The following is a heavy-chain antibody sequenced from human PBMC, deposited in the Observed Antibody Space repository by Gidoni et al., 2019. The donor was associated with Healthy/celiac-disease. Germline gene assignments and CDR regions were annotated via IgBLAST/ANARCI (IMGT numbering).Heavy chain of an antibody. CDR1: GFTFSSYA. CDR3: AKSPRTYDSSGYYRSYYYYGMDV. J-gene: IGHJ6*02. CDR2: ISGSGGST. V-gene: IGHV3-23*01. D-gene: IGHD3-22*01. Sequence: EVQLLESGGGLVQPGGSLRLSCAASGFTFSSYAMSWVRQAPGKGLEWVSAISGSGGSTYYADSVKGRFTISRDNSKNTLYLQMNSLRAEDTAVYYCAKSPRTYDSSGYYRSYYYYGMDVWGQGTTVTVSS.